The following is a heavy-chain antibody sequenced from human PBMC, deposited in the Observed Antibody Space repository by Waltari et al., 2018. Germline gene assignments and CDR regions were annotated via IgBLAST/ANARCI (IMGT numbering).Heavy chain of an antibody. V-gene: IGHV3-7*01. CDR1: GFTFSSYW. D-gene: IGHD3-3*01. J-gene: IGHJ4*02. Sequence: EVQLVESGGGLVQPGGSLRLSCAASGFTFSSYWMSWVRQAPGKVLEWVANMKEDGSEKNYVDAVKGRFTIARDNAKNSLYLQMNSLRAEDTAVYYCARGYDFWSGYRGPFDYWGQGTLVTVSS. CDR2: MKEDGSEK. CDR3: ARGYDFWSGYRGPFDY.